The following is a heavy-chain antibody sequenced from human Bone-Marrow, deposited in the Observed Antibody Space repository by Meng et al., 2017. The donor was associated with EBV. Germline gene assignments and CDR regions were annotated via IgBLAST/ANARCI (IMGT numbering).Heavy chain of an antibody. V-gene: IGHV3-30-3*01. D-gene: IGHD3-16*02. Sequence: QVQLVESGGGVVQPGRSLRLSCAASGFTFSSYAMHWVRQAPGKGREWVAVISYDGSNKYYADSVKGRFTISRDNSKNTLYLQMNSLRAEDTAVYYCARTQAQYDYVWGSYRHFDYWGQGTLVTVSS. CDR3: ARTQAQYDYVWGSYRHFDY. CDR2: ISYDGSNK. CDR1: GFTFSSYA. J-gene: IGHJ4*02.